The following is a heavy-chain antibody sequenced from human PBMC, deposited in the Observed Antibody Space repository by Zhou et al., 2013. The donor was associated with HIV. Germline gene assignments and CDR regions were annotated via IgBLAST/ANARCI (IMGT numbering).Heavy chain of an antibody. CDR3: ARDEYCSGASCYGKWFDP. Sequence: QVQLVQSGAEVKKPGSSVKVSCKASGGTFSNYTISWVRQAPGQGLEWMGGIIPIFGTANYAQKFQGRVTITADESTSTAYMDLSSLRSEDTAVYYCARDEYCSGASCYGKWFDPWGQGTLVTVSS. CDR1: GGTFSNYT. D-gene: IGHD2-15*01. J-gene: IGHJ5*02. CDR2: IIPIFGTA. V-gene: IGHV1-69*12.